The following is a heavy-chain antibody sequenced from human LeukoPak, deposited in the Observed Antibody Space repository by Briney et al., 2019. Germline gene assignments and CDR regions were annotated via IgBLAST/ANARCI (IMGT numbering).Heavy chain of an antibody. V-gene: IGHV3-74*01. Sequence: GSLSLSCAASGFTFSSYWMYWVRQAPGKGLVWVSRINSDGKTTNYADSVKGRFTISRDNAENTLYLQMNSLRAEDTAVYYCTRDITLTRGGRSDYWGQGTLVTVSA. CDR3: TRDITLTRGGRSDY. D-gene: IGHD3-10*01. CDR1: GFTFSSYW. J-gene: IGHJ4*02. CDR2: INSDGKTT.